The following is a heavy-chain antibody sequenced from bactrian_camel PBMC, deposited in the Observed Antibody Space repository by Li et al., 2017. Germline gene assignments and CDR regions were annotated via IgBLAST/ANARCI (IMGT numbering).Heavy chain of an antibody. CDR1: GFTFNSRG. CDR2: INDAGDST. J-gene: IGHJ6*01. CDR3: VRDLGTTGWYFDN. Sequence: QLVESGGGLVQPGGSLRLSCAASGFTFNSRGMSWVRQAPGKGLEWVSFINDAGDSTYYSDSVKARFTISRDNAKNTVYLQMNSAKPEDTAVYYCVRDLGTTGWYFDNWGQGTQVTVS. D-gene: IGHD5*01. V-gene: IGHV3S40*01.